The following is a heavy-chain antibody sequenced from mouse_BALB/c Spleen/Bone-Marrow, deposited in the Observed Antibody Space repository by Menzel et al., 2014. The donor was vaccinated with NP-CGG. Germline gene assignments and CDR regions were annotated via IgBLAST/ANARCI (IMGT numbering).Heavy chain of an antibody. D-gene: IGHD2-3*01. J-gene: IGHJ4*01. CDR2: INPSNGGT. CDR1: GYTFTSYY. Sequence: VKLMESGAELVKPGASVMLSCKASGYTFTSYYMYWVKQRPGQGLEWIGGINPSNGGTNFNEKFKSKATLTVDKSSSTAYMQLSSLTSEDSAVYYCTRYGYDPLYAMDYWGQGTSVTVSS. CDR3: TRYGYDPLYAMDY. V-gene: IGHV1S81*02.